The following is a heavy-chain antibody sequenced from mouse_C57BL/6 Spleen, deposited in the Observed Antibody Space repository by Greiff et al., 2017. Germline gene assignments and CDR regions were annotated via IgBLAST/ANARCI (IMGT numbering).Heavy chain of an antibody. D-gene: IGHD2-2*01. Sequence: DVQLQESGGGLVQPGGSLSLSCAASGFTFTDYYMSWVRQPPGKALEWLGFIRNKANGYTTEYSASVKGRFTISRDNSQSILYLQMNALRAEDSATYYCARSPLVTGAMDYWGQGTSVTVSS. CDR3: ARSPLVTGAMDY. V-gene: IGHV7-3*01. CDR1: GFTFTDYY. J-gene: IGHJ4*01. CDR2: IRNKANGYTT.